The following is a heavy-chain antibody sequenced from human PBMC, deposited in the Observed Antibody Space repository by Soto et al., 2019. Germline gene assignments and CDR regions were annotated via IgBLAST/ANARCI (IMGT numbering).Heavy chain of an antibody. CDR1: GFTFSSYS. CDR3: ARESGYSSGSFDY. Sequence: EVQLVESGGGLVQPGGSLRLSCAASGFTFSSYSMNWVRQAPGKGLEWVSYISSSSSTIYYADSVKGRFTISRDNAKNPLYLQKNSLKDEDTAVYYCARESGYSSGSFDYWGQGTLVTVSS. J-gene: IGHJ4*02. V-gene: IGHV3-48*02. D-gene: IGHD6-19*01. CDR2: ISSSSSTI.